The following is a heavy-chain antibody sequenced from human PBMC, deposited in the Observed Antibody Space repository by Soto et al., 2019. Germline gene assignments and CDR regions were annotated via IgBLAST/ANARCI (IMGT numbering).Heavy chain of an antibody. D-gene: IGHD1-26*01. J-gene: IGHJ4*01. V-gene: IGHV6-1*01. CDR1: GDSISSNSAG. CDR3: ARGEQYSGRIFDY. Sequence: PSQTLSLTCVITGDSISSNSAGWSWVRQSPSRGLEWLVRTYYRSKWYYEYAVSVRRRITINPDTSKNQYSLQLNSVTPEDTAVYFCARGEQYSGRIFDYWGQGTLVTVSS. CDR2: TYYRSKWYY.